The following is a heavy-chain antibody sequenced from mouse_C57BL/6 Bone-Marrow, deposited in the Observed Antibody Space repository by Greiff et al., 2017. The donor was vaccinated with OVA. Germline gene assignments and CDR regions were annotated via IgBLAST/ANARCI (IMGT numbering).Heavy chain of an antibody. CDR3: ARKDYDLDY. J-gene: IGHJ2*01. D-gene: IGHD2-4*01. CDR1: GFSFSDYG. V-gene: IGHV5-17*01. Sequence: EVKLMESGGGLVKPGGSLKLSCAASGFSFSDYGMHWVRQAPEKGLEWVAYISSGSSTIYYADTVKGRFTISRDNAKNTLFLQMTSLRSEDTAMYYCARKDYDLDYWGQGTTLTVSS. CDR2: ISSGSSTI.